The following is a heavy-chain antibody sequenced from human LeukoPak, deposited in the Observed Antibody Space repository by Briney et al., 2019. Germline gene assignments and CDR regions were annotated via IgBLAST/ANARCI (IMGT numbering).Heavy chain of an antibody. Sequence: GGSLRLSCAASGFTFSSYAMHWVRQAPGKGLEWVAVISYDGSNKYYADSVMGRFTISRDNSKNTLYLQMNSLRAEDTAVYYCATCRCPEAAFQHWGQGTLVTVSS. CDR3: ATCRCPEAAFQH. J-gene: IGHJ1*01. CDR1: GFTFSSYA. V-gene: IGHV3-30*04. D-gene: IGHD6-19*01. CDR2: ISYDGSNK.